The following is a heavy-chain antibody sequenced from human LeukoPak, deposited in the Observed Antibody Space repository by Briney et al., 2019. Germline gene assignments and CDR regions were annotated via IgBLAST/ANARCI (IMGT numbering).Heavy chain of an antibody. V-gene: IGHV3-30*02. CDR3: YRAKGRNRIVYVFDY. D-gene: IGHD5/OR15-5a*01. CDR1: GLTFSSSG. J-gene: IGHJ4*02. CDR2: IRYDGSNK. Sequence: PGGCLRLSCAASGLTFSSSGVHSVRQAPGTGLEWVAFIRYDGSNKYYADSVKGRFTISRDNSKNTLYLQLNSLRAEDTDTDECYRAKGRNRIVYVFDYWGQGTLVTVSS.